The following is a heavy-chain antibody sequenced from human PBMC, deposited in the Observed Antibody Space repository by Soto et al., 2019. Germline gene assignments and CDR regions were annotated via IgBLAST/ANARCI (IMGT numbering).Heavy chain of an antibody. V-gene: IGHV1-2*04. CDR1: GYTFTGYY. D-gene: IGHD4-17*01. CDR2: INPNSGGT. J-gene: IGHJ4*02. Sequence: ASVKVSCKASGYTFTGYYMHWVRQAPGQGLEWMGWINPNSGGTNYAQKFQGWVTMTRDTSISTAYMELSRLRSDDTAVYYCARDINGDYAGYFDYWGQGTLVTVSS. CDR3: ARDINGDYAGYFDY.